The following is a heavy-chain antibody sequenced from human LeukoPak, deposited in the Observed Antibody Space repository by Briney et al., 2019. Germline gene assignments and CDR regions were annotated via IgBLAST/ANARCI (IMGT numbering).Heavy chain of an antibody. CDR3: AKAGHQATSITWYLYFDY. V-gene: IGHV3-23*01. CDR1: EFTFSSYA. J-gene: IGHJ4*02. CDR2: ISASGGTT. D-gene: IGHD6-13*01. Sequence: GGSLRLSCAASEFTFSSYAMSWVRQAPGKGLEWVSTISASGGTTYYADSVKGRFTISRDNSKNTLYLQVNSLRAEDTAVYYCAKAGHQATSITWYLYFDYWGQGTLVTVSS.